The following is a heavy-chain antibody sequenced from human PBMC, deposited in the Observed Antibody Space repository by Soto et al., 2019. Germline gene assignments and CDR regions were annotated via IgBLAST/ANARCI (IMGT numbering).Heavy chain of an antibody. CDR1: GYSFTTYR. Sequence: GESLKISCKGSGYSFTTYRIGWVRQIPGKGLEWMGIIYPGDSETRYSPSFQGQVTISADKSNTTAYLQWSGLKASDTSMYYCARQRIEAAFDAFDIWGQGTMVTVSS. CDR2: IYPGDSET. CDR3: ARQRIEAAFDAFDI. V-gene: IGHV5-51*01. D-gene: IGHD6-13*01. J-gene: IGHJ3*02.